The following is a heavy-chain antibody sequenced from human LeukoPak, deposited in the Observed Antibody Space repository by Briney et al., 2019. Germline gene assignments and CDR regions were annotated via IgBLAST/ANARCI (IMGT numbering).Heavy chain of an antibody. D-gene: IGHD3-22*01. CDR1: GFTVSSFE. V-gene: IGHV3-48*03. CDR2: ISSSGSTI. J-gene: IGHJ4*02. Sequence: PGGSLRLSCAASGFTVSSFEMNWVRQAPGKGLEWGSYISSSGSTIYYADSVKGRFTISRDNAKNSLYLQMNSLRAEDTAVYYCVRDAEVGYFDSSNFYDYWGQGTLVTVSS. CDR3: VRDAEVGYFDSSNFYDY.